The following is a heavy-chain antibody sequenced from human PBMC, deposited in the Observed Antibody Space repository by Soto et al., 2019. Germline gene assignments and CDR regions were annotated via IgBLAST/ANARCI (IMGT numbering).Heavy chain of an antibody. CDR1: GGSVSRVSYY. D-gene: IGHD3-3*01. J-gene: IGHJ4*02. CDR2: VYYSGST. CDR3: AASISIFGVVPF. Sequence: KPSETLSLTCNVSGGSVSRVSYYWSWIRQSPGKGLEWIGYVYYSGSTNYNPSLKSRVTISVDTPKNQFSLKLRSVTAADTAVYYCAASISIFGVVPFWGQGTLVTVSS. V-gene: IGHV4-61*01.